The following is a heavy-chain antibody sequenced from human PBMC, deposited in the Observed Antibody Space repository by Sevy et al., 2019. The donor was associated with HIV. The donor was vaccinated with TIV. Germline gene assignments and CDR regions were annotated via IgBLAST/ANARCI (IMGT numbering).Heavy chain of an antibody. V-gene: IGHV4-39*01. CDR3: ARLTIFGVLTENWFDP. CDR1: GGSISNNNYY. D-gene: IGHD3-3*01. CDR2: IYYNGRT. Sequence: SESLSLTCTVSGGSISNNNYYWVWIHQPPGKGLEWIGSIYYNGRTYDNSSLKIRVTIYVDTSKNQFSLRLTSVTAADTAVYYCARLTIFGVLTENWFDPWGQGTLVTVSS. J-gene: IGHJ5*02.